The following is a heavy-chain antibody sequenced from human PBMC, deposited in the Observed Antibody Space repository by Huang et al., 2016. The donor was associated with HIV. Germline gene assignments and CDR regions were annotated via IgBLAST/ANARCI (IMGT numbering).Heavy chain of an antibody. V-gene: IGHV3-30*18. CDR3: AKDRSGGSYYFDS. CDR1: GFSFKSYN. CDR2: ISYDGNNK. J-gene: IGHJ4*02. D-gene: IGHD1-26*01. Sequence: QVHLVESGGGVVQPGRSLRLSCAASGFSFKSYNMHWFRQAPGKGLEWVAGISYDGNNKYYPDSLRGRFAISRDNSKTALYLEMNSLRADDTAVYFCAKDRSGGSYYFDSWGRGTLVTVSS.